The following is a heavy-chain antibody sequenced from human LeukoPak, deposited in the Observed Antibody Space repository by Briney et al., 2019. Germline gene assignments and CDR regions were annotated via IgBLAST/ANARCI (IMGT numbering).Heavy chain of an antibody. CDR1: GGSFGGYY. CDR2: INHSGST. D-gene: IGHD6-13*01. CDR3: ARGRLAAYFDY. Sequence: SETLSLTCAVYGGSFGGYYWSWIRQPPGKGLEWIGEINHSGSTNYNPSLKSRVTISVDTSKNQFSLKLSSVTAADTAVYYCARGRLAAYFDYWGQGTLVTVSS. V-gene: IGHV4-34*01. J-gene: IGHJ4*02.